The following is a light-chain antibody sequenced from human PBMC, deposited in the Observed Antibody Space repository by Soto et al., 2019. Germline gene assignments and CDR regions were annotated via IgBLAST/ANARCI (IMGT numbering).Light chain of an antibody. J-gene: IGLJ1*01. CDR2: EVT. V-gene: IGLV2-8*01. CDR3: STYAGSTPYV. Sequence: QSVLTRPPSASGSPGQSVTISCTGTSSDVGAYNFVSWYQQHPGKAPKLIIYEVTKRPSGVPDRFSGSKSGNTASLTVSGLQAEDEADYYCSTYAGSTPYVFGTGTKLTVL. CDR1: SSDVGAYNF.